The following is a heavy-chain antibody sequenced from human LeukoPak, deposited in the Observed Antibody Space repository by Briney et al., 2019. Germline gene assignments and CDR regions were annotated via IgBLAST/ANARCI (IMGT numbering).Heavy chain of an antibody. CDR2: IYTSGST. J-gene: IGHJ3*02. CDR1: GGSISSGSYY. Sequence: SQTLSLTCTVSGGSISSGSYYWSWIRQPAGKGLEWIGRIYTSGSTNYNPSLKSQVTISVDTSKNQFSLKLSSVTAADTAVYYCAIEMATIAAFDIWGQGTMVTVSS. D-gene: IGHD5-24*01. CDR3: AIEMATIAAFDI. V-gene: IGHV4-61*02.